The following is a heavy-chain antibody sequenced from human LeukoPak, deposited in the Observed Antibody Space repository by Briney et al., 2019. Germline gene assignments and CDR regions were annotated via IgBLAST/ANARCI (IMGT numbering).Heavy chain of an antibody. V-gene: IGHV4-59*01. Sequence: SETLSLTCTVSGGSISSYYWSWIRQPPGKGLEWIGYIYYSGSTNYNPSLKSRVTISVDTSKNQFSLKLSSVTAADTAVYYCARVHSSWYTFDYWGQGTLVTVSS. D-gene: IGHD6-13*01. J-gene: IGHJ4*02. CDR2: IYYSGST. CDR1: GGSISSYY. CDR3: ARVHSSWYTFDY.